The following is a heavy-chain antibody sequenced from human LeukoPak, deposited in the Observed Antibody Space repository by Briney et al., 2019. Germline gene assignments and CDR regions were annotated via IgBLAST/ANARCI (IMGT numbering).Heavy chain of an antibody. CDR2: ISYDGSNK. CDR1: GFTFSSYG. CDR3: AKDWLIAAASYYYYMDV. V-gene: IGHV3-30*18. D-gene: IGHD6-13*01. J-gene: IGHJ6*03. Sequence: GGSLRLSRAASGFTFSSYGMHWFRQAPGKGLEWVAVISYDGSNKYYADSVKGRFTISRDDSKNTLYLQMNSLRAEDTAVYYCAKDWLIAAASYYYYMDVWGKGTTVTVSS.